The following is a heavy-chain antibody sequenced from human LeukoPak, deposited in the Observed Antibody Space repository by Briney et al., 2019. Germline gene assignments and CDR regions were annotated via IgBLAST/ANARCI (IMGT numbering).Heavy chain of an antibody. J-gene: IGHJ4*02. CDR3: ARGASGWYTY. V-gene: IGHV5-51*01. D-gene: IGHD6-19*01. CDR2: IYPDDSRT. Sequence: GESLKISCKGSGYSFTSYWIGWVRQMPGKGLEWMGVIYPDDSRTTYSPSFQGQVTISTDKSISTAYLQWSSLKASDTAMYYCARGASGWYTYWGQGTLVTVSS. CDR1: GYSFTSYW.